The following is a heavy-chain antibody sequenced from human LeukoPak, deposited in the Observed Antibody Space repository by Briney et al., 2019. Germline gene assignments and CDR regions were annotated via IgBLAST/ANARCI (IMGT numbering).Heavy chain of an antibody. D-gene: IGHD6-13*01. CDR1: GFTFSSYW. Sequence: GGSLRLSCAASGFTFSSYWMSWVRRAPGKGLEWAANMKYDGGEKYYVDSVKGRFTISRDNAKNSLYLQMNSLRAEDTAVYYCARDIEAAGLFLDYWGQGTLVTVSS. V-gene: IGHV3-7*01. CDR2: MKYDGGEK. CDR3: ARDIEAAGLFLDY. J-gene: IGHJ4*02.